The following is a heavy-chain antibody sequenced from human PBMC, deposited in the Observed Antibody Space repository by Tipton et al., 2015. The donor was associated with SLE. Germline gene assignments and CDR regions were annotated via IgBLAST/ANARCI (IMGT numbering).Heavy chain of an antibody. V-gene: IGHV3-48*01. D-gene: IGHD3-22*01. J-gene: IGHJ4*02. Sequence: SLRLSCAVSGFTFSTYSMNWLRQAPGKGLEWVSYISSSSSTIYYADSVKGRFTISRDNAKNSLYLQMNSLRAEDTAVYYCARTPYDSGGYCPDYWGRGTLVTVSS. CDR2: ISSSSSTI. CDR1: GFTFSTYS. CDR3: ARTPYDSGGYCPDY.